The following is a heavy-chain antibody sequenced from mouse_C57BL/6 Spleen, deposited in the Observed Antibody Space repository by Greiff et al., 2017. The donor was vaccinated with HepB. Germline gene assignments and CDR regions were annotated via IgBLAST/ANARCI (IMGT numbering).Heavy chain of an antibody. CDR3: ARSDDGYSSWFAY. Sequence: EVKLQESGGGLVKPGGSLKLSCAASGFTFSDYGMHWVRQAPEKGLEWVAYISSGSSTIYYADTVKGRFTISRDNAKNTLFLQMTSLRSEDTAMYYCARSDDGYSSWFAYWGQGTLVTVSA. V-gene: IGHV5-17*01. CDR2: ISSGSSTI. J-gene: IGHJ3*01. D-gene: IGHD2-3*01. CDR1: GFTFSDYG.